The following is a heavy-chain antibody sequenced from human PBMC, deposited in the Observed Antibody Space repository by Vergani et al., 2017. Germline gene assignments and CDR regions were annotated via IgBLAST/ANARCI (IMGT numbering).Heavy chain of an antibody. CDR1: GGSISSSSHF. J-gene: IGHJ6*02. Sequence: QLQLHKSGPGLVKPSETLSLTCTLSGGSISSSSHFWGWLRQTPGKGLEWIGSIYYSGSTYYNPSLKSRVSISVDTSKNQFSLKLSSVTAADSAVYYCARLTHSSSWNDPNYYYYGMDVWGQGTTVTVSS. V-gene: IGHV4-39*01. CDR3: ARLTHSSSWNDPNYYYYGMDV. D-gene: IGHD6-13*01. CDR2: IYYSGST.